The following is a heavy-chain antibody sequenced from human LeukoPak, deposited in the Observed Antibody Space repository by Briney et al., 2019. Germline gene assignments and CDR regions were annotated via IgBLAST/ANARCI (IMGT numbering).Heavy chain of an antibody. D-gene: IGHD1-14*01. J-gene: IGHJ4*02. CDR2: VSQGEGT. CDR1: GGSLSDFY. V-gene: IGHV4-34*01. CDR3: ATGEDRAKAHS. Sequence: SETLSLTCAVYGGSLSDFYWSWIRQPPGKGLEWIGEVSQGEGTEYNPSLKSRVTISEDTSKNQISLNLKSVTAADTAVYYCATGEDRAKAHSWGQGTLVTVSS.